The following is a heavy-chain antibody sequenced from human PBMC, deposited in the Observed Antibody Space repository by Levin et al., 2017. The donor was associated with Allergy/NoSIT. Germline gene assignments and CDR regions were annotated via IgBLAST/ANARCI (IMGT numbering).Heavy chain of an antibody. Sequence: LSLTCAASGFTFRSFSMSWVRQTPGKGLECVSTISSPGTTTYYAESVKGRFTISRDNSKNTLYLQMNSLRAEDTAVYYCAQGGWYEFFESWGQGTLVTVSS. D-gene: IGHD6-19*01. CDR3: AQGGWYEFFES. CDR2: ISSPGTTT. V-gene: IGHV3-23*01. J-gene: IGHJ4*02. CDR1: GFTFRSFS.